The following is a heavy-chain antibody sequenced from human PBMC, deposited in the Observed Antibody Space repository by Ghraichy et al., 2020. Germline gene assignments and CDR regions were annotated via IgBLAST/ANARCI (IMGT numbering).Heavy chain of an antibody. CDR1: GGSFSGYY. J-gene: IGHJ5*02. CDR2: INHSGST. V-gene: IGHV4-34*01. CDR3: ARGVSQSVEMDGKRTGDPGWFDP. Sequence: SETLSLTCAVYGGSFSGYYWSWIRQPPGKGLEWIGEINHSGSTNYNPSLKSRVTISVDTSKNQFSLKLSSVTAADTAVYYCARGVSQSVEMDGKRTGDPGWFDPWGQGTLVTVSS. D-gene: IGHD5-24*01.